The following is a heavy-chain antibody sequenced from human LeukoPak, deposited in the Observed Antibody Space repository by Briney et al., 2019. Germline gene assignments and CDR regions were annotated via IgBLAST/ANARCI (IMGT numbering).Heavy chain of an antibody. Sequence: RASVKVSCKASGYTFTRYYMYWVRQAPGQGLEWMGIINPSGGTTSYAQKFQGRVTMTRDTSTSTVYAELSSLRSEDTAVYYCARRGNSGYDSFDYWGQGTLVTVSS. CDR2: INPSGGTT. CDR3: ARRGNSGYDSFDY. D-gene: IGHD5-12*01. J-gene: IGHJ4*02. CDR1: GYTFTRYY. V-gene: IGHV1-46*01.